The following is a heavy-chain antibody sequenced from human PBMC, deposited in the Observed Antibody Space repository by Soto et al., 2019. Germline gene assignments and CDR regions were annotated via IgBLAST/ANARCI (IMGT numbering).Heavy chain of an antibody. J-gene: IGHJ6*02. Sequence: EVQLLESGGGLVQPGGSLRLSCAASGFPLSTYGMTWVRQAPGKGLEWVSAINGTGGNTYYVDSVKGRFTSSRDNSKNMLYLQVNSLRVEDTAVYYCARIRGYCYGLEVWGQGTTVYVYS. CDR3: ARIRGYCYGLEV. V-gene: IGHV3-23*01. CDR1: GFPLSTYG. CDR2: INGTGGNT.